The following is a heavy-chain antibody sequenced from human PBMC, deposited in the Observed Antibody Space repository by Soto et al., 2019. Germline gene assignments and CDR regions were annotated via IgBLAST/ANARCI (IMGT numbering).Heavy chain of an antibody. CDR1: CYSVTTNNYY. V-gene: IGHV4-39*01. Sequence: SETLSLTCTVSCYSVTTNNYYWVWFRQPPGKVMAWIGSINYPRATYYNPSLKNRVSIPIDTPKTQFSLSLTSVTAADTVVYFCATGSGHFLAIPSADWRQGTLVTVSS. J-gene: IGHJ4*02. CDR2: INYPRAT. CDR3: ATGSGHFLAIPSAD. D-gene: IGHD3-3*01.